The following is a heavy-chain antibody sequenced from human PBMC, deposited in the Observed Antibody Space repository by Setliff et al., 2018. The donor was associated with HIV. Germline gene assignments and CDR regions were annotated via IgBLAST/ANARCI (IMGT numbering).Heavy chain of an antibody. D-gene: IGHD6-19*01. J-gene: IGHJ4*02. CDR3: AREATPRHSSGWVYFDY. V-gene: IGHV3-11*04. CDR2: ITGGGDTI. Sequence: GGSLRLSCAASGFSFSDYAMGWVRQAPGKGPEWVSHITGGGDTIYYADSVKGRFTMSRDNAKDSVYLQMNTLRVEDTAVYYCAREATPRHSSGWVYFDYWGQGMMVTVSS. CDR1: GFSFSDYA.